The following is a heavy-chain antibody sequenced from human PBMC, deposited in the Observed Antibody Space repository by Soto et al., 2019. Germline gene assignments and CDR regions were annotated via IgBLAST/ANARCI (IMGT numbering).Heavy chain of an antibody. Sequence: GASVKVSFKVSGYTLTELSMHWVRQAPGKGLEWMGGFDPEDGETIYAQKFQGRVTMTEDTSTDTAYMELSSLRSEDTAVYYCATDKQWHGDYSGFDYWGQGTLVTVSS. V-gene: IGHV1-24*01. CDR3: ATDKQWHGDYSGFDY. CDR1: GYTLTELS. J-gene: IGHJ4*02. CDR2: FDPEDGET. D-gene: IGHD4-17*01.